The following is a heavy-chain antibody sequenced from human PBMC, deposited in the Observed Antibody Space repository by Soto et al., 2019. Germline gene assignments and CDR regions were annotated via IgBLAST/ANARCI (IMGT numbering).Heavy chain of an antibody. V-gene: IGHV3-23*01. D-gene: IGHD3-22*01. J-gene: IGHJ5*02. CDR2: ISGSGGST. CDR1: GFTFSSYT. Sequence: GGSLRLSCAASGFTFSSYTMSWVRQAPGKGLEWVSAISGSGGSTYYADSVKGRFTISRDNSKNTLYLQMNSLRAEDTAVYYCAKAPGGYYDSSGVWFDPWGQGTLVTVSS. CDR3: AKAPGGYYDSSGVWFDP.